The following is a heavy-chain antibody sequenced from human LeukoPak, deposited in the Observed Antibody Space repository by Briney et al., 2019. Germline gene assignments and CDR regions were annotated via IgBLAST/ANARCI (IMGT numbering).Heavy chain of an antibody. D-gene: IGHD3-22*01. CDR1: GFTFSSYA. V-gene: IGHV3-30*04. CDR2: ISYDGSNK. Sequence: PGRSLRLSCAASGFTFSSYAMHWVRQAPGKGLEWVAVISYDGSNKYYADSVKGRFTISRDNSKNTLYLQMNSLRAEDTAVYYCAKDPLGTMIVVVMSFDYWGQGTLVTVSS. CDR3: AKDPLGTMIVVVMSFDY. J-gene: IGHJ4*02.